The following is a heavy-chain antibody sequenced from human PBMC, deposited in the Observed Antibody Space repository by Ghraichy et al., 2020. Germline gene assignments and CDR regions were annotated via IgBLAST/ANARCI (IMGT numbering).Heavy chain of an antibody. CDR1: GGSINNHF. D-gene: IGHD3-22*01. V-gene: IGHV4-59*11. J-gene: IGHJ6*02. Sequence: SETLSLTCTVSGGSINNHFWTWIRQPPGKGLECIGYMSYGGSTRYNPTLKSRVTMSLDTSKNQFSLTLRSVIAADAAVYYCAREALPVDDSRDYYGSGGYFYYGMDAWGQGITVTVSS. CDR2: MSYGGST. CDR3: AREALPVDDSRDYYGSGGYFYYGMDA.